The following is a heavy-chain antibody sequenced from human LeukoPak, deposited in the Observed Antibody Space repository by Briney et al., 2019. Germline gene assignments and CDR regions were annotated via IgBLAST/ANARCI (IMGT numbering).Heavy chain of an antibody. J-gene: IGHJ5*02. CDR3: ARGMQELDP. CDR2: IYNSGST. D-gene: IGHD1-1*01. CDR1: GGSINSYY. V-gene: IGHV4-59*01. Sequence: PSETLSLTCTVSGGSINSYYWSWIRQPPGKGLEWIGYIYNSGSTNYNPSLKSRVTISVDTSKNHFSLTLSSVTAADTAVYYCARGMQELDPWGQGTLVTVSS.